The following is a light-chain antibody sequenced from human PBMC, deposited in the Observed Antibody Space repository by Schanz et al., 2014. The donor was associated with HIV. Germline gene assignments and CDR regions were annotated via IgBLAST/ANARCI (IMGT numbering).Light chain of an antibody. CDR3: AAWDDSLNGLVV. CDR1: SSNVGSNT. Sequence: QSVLTQPPSASGTPGQRVTISCSGSSSNVGSNTVNWYQHLPGTAPKLLMYANNQRASGVPDRFSGSQSGTSASLAISGLQSEDESDYYCAAWDDSLNGLVVFGGGTKLTVL. CDR2: ANN. V-gene: IGLV1-44*01. J-gene: IGLJ2*01.